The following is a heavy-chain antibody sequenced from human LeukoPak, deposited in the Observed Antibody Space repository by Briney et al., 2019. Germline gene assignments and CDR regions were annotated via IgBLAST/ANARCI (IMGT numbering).Heavy chain of an antibody. V-gene: IGHV1-2*02. D-gene: IGHD3-10*01. Sequence: ASVKVSCKASGYTFSGYCMHWVRQAPGQGLEWMGWINLNSGGTNYAQEFQGRVTMTRDTSISTAYMELSRLRSDDTAVYYCASMASGSYYNFDSWGQGTLVTVSS. J-gene: IGHJ4*02. CDR1: GYTFSGYC. CDR3: ASMASGSYYNFDS. CDR2: INLNSGGT.